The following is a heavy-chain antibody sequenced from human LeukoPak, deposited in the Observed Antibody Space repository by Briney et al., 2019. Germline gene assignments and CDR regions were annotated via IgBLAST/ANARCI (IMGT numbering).Heavy chain of an antibody. Sequence: GGSLRLSCAASGFTFSSYGMHWVRQAPGKGLEWVAFIRYDGSNKYYADSVKGRFTISRDNSKNTLYLQMNSLRAEDTAVYYCAKIGGDIVVVPAAIRVYYYYMDVWGKGTTVTVSS. CDR3: AKIGGDIVVVPAAIRVYYYYMDV. CDR1: GFTFSSYG. CDR2: IRYDGSNK. D-gene: IGHD2-2*02. J-gene: IGHJ6*03. V-gene: IGHV3-30*02.